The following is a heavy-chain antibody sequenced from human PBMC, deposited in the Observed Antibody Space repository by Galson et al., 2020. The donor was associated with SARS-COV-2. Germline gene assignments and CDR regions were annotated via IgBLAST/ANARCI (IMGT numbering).Heavy chain of an antibody. J-gene: IGHJ6*02. Sequence: GGSLRLSCAASGFTFSSYAMSWVRQAPGKGLEWVSAISGSGGSTYYADSVKGRFTISRDNSKNTLYLQMNSLRAEDTAVYYCAKEIPDYVWGSYLAFDYYYGMDVWGQGTTVTVSS. V-gene: IGHV3-23*01. CDR2: ISGSGGST. D-gene: IGHD3-16*02. CDR3: AKEIPDYVWGSYLAFDYYYGMDV. CDR1: GFTFSSYA.